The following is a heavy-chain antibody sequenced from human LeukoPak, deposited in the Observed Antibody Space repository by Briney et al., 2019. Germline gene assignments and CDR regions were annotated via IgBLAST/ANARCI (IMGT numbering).Heavy chain of an antibody. D-gene: IGHD3-3*01. J-gene: IGHJ5*02. V-gene: IGHV4-34*01. CDR1: GGSFSGYY. CDR2: INHSGST. CDR3: AREVAVTICGVPPVQFDP. Sequence: SETLSLTCAVYGGSFSGYYWSWIRQPPGKGLEWIGEINHSGSTNYNPSLKSRVTISVDTSKNQFSLKLSSVTAADTAVYYCAREVAVTICGVPPVQFDPWGQGTLVTVSS.